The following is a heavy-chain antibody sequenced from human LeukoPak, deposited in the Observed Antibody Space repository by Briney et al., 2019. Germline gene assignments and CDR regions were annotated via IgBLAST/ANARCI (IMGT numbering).Heavy chain of an antibody. CDR3: ARVSPPGYSYGLDY. CDR2: IYYSGST. CDR1: GGSISSYY. V-gene: IGHV4-59*01. Sequence: SETPSLTCTVSGGSISSYYWSWIRQPPGKGLEWIGYIYYSGSTNYNPSLKSRVTISVDTSKNQFSLKLSSVTAADTAVYYCARVSPPGYSYGLDYWGQGTLVTVSS. J-gene: IGHJ4*02. D-gene: IGHD5-18*01.